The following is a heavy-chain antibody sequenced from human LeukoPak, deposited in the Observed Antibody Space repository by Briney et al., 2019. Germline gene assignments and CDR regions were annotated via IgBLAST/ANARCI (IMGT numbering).Heavy chain of an antibody. CDR3: ARGFMVRGVTSTFDY. V-gene: IGHV1-8*03. CDR1: GYTFTSYD. J-gene: IGHJ4*02. Sequence: GASVKVSCKASGYTFTSYDINWVRQATGQGLEWMGWMNPNSGNTGYAQKFQGRVTITGNTSISTAYMELSSLRSEDTAVYYCARGFMVRGVTSTFDYWGQGTLVTVSS. D-gene: IGHD3-10*01. CDR2: MNPNSGNT.